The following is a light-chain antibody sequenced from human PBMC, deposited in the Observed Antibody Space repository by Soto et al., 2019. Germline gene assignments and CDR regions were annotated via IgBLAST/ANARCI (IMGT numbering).Light chain of an antibody. CDR3: SSYAGSNMGV. J-gene: IGLJ1*01. CDR1: RSDVGSYNF. V-gene: IGLV2-8*01. CDR2: EVT. Sequence: QSALTQPPSASGSPGQSVTISCTGTRSDVGSYNFVSWYQQHPGKAPKLLIYEVTQRPSGVPDRFSASKSGNTASLTVSGLQAEDEADYYCSSYAGSNMGVFGTGTKVTVL.